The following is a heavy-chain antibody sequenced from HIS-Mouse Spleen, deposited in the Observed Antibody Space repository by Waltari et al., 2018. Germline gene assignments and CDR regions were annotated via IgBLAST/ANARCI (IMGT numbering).Heavy chain of an antibody. D-gene: IGHD1-1*01. V-gene: IGHV1-2*02. CDR1: GYTFTGYY. Sequence: QVQLVQSGAEVKKPGASVKVSCKASGYTFTGYYMHWVRQAPGQGLEWMVWINPNRGGTNYAQKFQGRVTMTRDTAISTAYMELSRLRSDDTAVYYCARGTGTDAFDIWGQGTMVTVSS. CDR3: ARGTGTDAFDI. J-gene: IGHJ3*02. CDR2: INPNRGGT.